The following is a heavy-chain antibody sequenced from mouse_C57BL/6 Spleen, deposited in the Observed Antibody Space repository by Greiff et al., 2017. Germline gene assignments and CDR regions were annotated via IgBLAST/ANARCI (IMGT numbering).Heavy chain of an antibody. J-gene: IGHJ4*01. CDR3: ARSVIYDFAMDY. V-gene: IGHV1-80*01. CDR2: IYPGDGDT. Sequence: QVHVKQSGAELVKPGASVKISCKASGFAFSSYWMNWVKQRPGKGLEWIGQIYPGDGDTNYNGKFKGKATLTADKSSSTAYMQLSSLTSEVSAVYFCARSVIYDFAMDYWGQGTSVTVSS. D-gene: IGHD2-3*01. CDR1: GFAFSSYW.